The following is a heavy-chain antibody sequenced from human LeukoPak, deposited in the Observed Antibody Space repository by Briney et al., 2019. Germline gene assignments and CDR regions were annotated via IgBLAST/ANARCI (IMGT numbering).Heavy chain of an antibody. V-gene: IGHV3-23*01. J-gene: IGHJ4*02. CDR1: AFTVSSYA. CDR3: AKDFIRGSIGYFDY. Sequence: PGGSLRLSCAASAFTVSSYAMNWVRQAPGKGLEWVSGISGSGVSTYFADSVKGRFTISRDNSKNTLYLQMNSLRAEDTAVYYCAKDFIRGSIGYFDYWGQGTLVTVSS. D-gene: IGHD3-10*01. CDR2: ISGSGVST.